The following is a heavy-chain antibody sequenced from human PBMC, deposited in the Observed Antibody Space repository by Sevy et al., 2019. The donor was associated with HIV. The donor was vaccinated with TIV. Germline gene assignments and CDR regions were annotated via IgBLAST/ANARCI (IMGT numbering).Heavy chain of an antibody. V-gene: IGHV3-9*01. Sequence: GGSLRLSCAASGFPFNDHAMHWVRQVPGKGLEWVSGISWNSSNISHADSVKGRFTISRDNARHFVYLEMNSLRPEDTAFYYCAKDINRGCDGVNSYSYYYYFYGLDVWGQGTTVTVSS. CDR1: GFPFNDHA. J-gene: IGHJ6*02. CDR2: ISWNSSNI. D-gene: IGHD2-21*01. CDR3: AKDINRGCDGVNSYSYYYYFYGLDV.